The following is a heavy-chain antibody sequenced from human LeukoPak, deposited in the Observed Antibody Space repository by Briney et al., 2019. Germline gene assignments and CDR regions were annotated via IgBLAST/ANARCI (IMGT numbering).Heavy chain of an antibody. Sequence: ASVKVSCKASGYTFTSYDINWVRQATGQGLEWMGWMNPNSGNTGYAQKFQGRVTITRNTSISTAYMELSSLRSEDTAVYYCARAPYCSSTSCYPHYMDVWGKGTTVTVSS. J-gene: IGHJ6*03. CDR2: MNPNSGNT. V-gene: IGHV1-8*03. D-gene: IGHD2-2*01. CDR3: ARAPYCSSTSCYPHYMDV. CDR1: GYTFTSYD.